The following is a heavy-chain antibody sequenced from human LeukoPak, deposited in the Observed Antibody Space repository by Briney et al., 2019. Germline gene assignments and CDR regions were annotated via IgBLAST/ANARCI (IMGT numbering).Heavy chain of an antibody. CDR1: GYTFTGYY. V-gene: IGHV1-2*02. CDR3: ARGRTVAGADFDY. J-gene: IGHJ4*02. Sequence: ASVKVSCKASGYTFTGYYMHWVRQAPGQGLEWMGWINPNSGGTNYAQKFQGRVTMTRDTSISTAYMELSRLRSDDTAVYYCARGRTVAGADFDYWGQGTLVTVSS. CDR2: INPNSGGT. D-gene: IGHD6-19*01.